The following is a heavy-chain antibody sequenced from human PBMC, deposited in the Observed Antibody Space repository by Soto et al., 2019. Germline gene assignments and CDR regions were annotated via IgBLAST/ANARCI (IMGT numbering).Heavy chain of an antibody. Sequence: GVSLRLSCAASGFTLSGYAMDWVRQAPGKGLEYVSGISSNGVGTYYANSVQGRFTISRDNSKNTVYLQMGSLRPEDMAVYYCARRARPDFYYMDVWGNGTTVTVSS. CDR3: ARRARPDFYYMDV. CDR1: GFTLSGYA. J-gene: IGHJ6*03. CDR2: ISSNGVGT. V-gene: IGHV3-64*01. D-gene: IGHD6-6*01.